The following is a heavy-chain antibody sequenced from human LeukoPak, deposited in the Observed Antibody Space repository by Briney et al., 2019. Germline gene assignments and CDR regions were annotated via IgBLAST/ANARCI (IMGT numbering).Heavy chain of an antibody. CDR3: ARRESTYQNYYYFYYMDV. J-gene: IGHJ6*03. CDR1: GFTFDGYG. CDR2: INWNGGST. Sequence: GGSLRLSCAASGFTFDGYGMSWVRQAPGKGLEWVSGINWNGGSTDYADSVKGRFTISRDNAKNSLHLQMDSLRAEDTALYYCARRESTYQNYYYFYYMDVWGKGTTVTVSS. V-gene: IGHV3-20*04.